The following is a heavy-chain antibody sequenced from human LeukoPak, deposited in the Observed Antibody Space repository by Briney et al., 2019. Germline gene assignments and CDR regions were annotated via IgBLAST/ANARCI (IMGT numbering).Heavy chain of an antibody. CDR2: IRSKAYGGTT. CDR1: GFTFGDYA. J-gene: IGHJ6*02. Sequence: GGSLRLSCTASGFTFGDYAMSWVRQAPGKGLEWVGFIRSKAYGGTTEYAASVKGRFTISRDDSKSIAYLQMNSLKTEDTAVYYCTSGGEYQLPNYYYYGMDVWGQGTTVTVSS. D-gene: IGHD2-2*01. CDR3: TSGGEYQLPNYYYYGMDV. V-gene: IGHV3-49*04.